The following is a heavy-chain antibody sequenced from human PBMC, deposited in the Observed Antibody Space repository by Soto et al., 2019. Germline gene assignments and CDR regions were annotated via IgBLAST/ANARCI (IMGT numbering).Heavy chain of an antibody. CDR1: GGTFSSYA. J-gene: IGHJ6*02. D-gene: IGHD3-3*01. CDR2: IIPIVTTP. Sequence: QVRLVQSGAEVKKPGSSVKVSCEASGGTFSSYAVTWVRQAPGQGLEWMGGIIPIVTTPNYAQKFQGRLTISADKSTSTSYMELSSLRSEDTGVYYCARVGYNFWSRYNYYGMEVWGQGTTVIVSS. V-gene: IGHV1-69*06. CDR3: ARVGYNFWSRYNYYGMEV.